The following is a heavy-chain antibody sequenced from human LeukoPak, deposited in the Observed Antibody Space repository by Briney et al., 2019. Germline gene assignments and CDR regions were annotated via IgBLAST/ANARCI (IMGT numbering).Heavy chain of an antibody. J-gene: IGHJ5*02. CDR1: GFTFCSFA. D-gene: IGHD3-22*01. CDR2: ISYDGSNN. Sequence: PGRSLRLSCAASGFTFCSFAMRWGRQAPGEGQEWVAVISYDGSNNYHADSVKGRFTSSRHNSKNTLYLQMNSLRAQDTAVYYCARDNYERSGYPNWFDPWGQGTLVTVSS. V-gene: IGHV3-30*01. CDR3: ARDNYERSGYPNWFDP.